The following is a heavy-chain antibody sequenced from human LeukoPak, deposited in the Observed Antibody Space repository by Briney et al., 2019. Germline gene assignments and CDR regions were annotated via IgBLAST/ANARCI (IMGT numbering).Heavy chain of an antibody. D-gene: IGHD6-13*01. Sequence: ASVRVSCKASGYTFTGYYMHWVRQAPGQGLEWMGRINPNSGGANYARKFQGRVTMTRDTSISTAYMELSSLRSDDTAVYYCALGTIVADGKPFDPWGQGTLVTVSS. J-gene: IGHJ5*02. CDR2: INPNSGGA. CDR1: GYTFTGYY. CDR3: ALGTIVADGKPFDP. V-gene: IGHV1-2*02.